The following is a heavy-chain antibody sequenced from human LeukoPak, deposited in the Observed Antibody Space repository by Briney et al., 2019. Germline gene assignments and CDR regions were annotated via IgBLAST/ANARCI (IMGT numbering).Heavy chain of an antibody. V-gene: IGHV4-34*01. CDR2: INHSGST. CDR3: ARRRTLQWLLKNYYFDY. D-gene: IGHD3-22*01. J-gene: IGHJ4*02. CDR1: GGSFSGYY. Sequence: SETLSLTCAVYGGSFSGYYWSWTRQPPGKGLEWIGEINHSGSTNYNPSLKSRVTISVDTSKNQFSLKLSSVTAADTAVYYCARRRTLQWLLKNYYFDYWGQGTLVTVSS.